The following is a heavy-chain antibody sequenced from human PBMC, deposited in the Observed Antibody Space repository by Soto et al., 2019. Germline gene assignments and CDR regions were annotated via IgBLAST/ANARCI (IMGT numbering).Heavy chain of an antibody. CDR1: GGSISSGDYY. CDR2: IYYSGST. D-gene: IGHD3-22*01. CDR3: ARAYCTNGVCYSYYYDSSGYYPRDAFDI. Sequence: SETLSLTCTVSGGSISSGDYYLSCIREPPWNGLELIGYIYYSGSTYYNPSLKSRVTISVDTSKNQFSLKLSSVTAADTAVYYCARAYCTNGVCYSYYYDSSGYYPRDAFDIWGQGTMVTVSS. J-gene: IGHJ3*02. V-gene: IGHV4-30-4*01.